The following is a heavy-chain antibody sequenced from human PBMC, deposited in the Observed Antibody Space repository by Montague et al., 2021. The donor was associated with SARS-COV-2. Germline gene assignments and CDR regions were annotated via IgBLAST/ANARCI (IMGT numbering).Heavy chain of an antibody. CDR1: GGSISPYY. Sequence: SETLSLTCTVSGGSISPYYWSCIRQSPGERLECIVCTSYSGSTAYNPSLKSRVTISIDTSKNQFSLKLSSVTAADTAVYYCARWGEYYDSPYYYYAMDVWGQGTTVTVSS. J-gene: IGHJ6*02. CDR2: TSYSGST. CDR3: ARWGEYYDSPYYYYAMDV. V-gene: IGHV4-59*12. D-gene: IGHD3-3*01.